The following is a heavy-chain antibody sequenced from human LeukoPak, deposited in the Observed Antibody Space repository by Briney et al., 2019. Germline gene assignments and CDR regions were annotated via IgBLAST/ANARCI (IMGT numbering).Heavy chain of an antibody. V-gene: IGHV4-31*03. CDR2: IYYTGST. Sequence: NPSQTLSLTCTVSGDSISSGDSYWNWIRQHPGEGLEWIGCIYYTGSTYYNPSLKSRITISVDTSKNQFSLKLNSVTAADTAVYYCVKDYNWTPGRVDFWGQGSLVTVSS. D-gene: IGHD1-20*01. CDR1: GDSISSGDSY. J-gene: IGHJ4*02. CDR3: VKDYNWTPGRVDF.